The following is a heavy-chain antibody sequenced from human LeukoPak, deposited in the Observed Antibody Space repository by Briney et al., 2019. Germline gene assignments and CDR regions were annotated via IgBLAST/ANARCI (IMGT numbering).Heavy chain of an antibody. V-gene: IGHV4-4*07. CDR2: IYTSGST. CDR3: ARVQNTYYYYGMDV. CDR1: GGSISSYY. Sequence: PSETLSLTCTVSGGSISSYYWSWIRQPAGKGLEWIGRIYTSGSTNYNPSLKSRVTISVDTSKNQFSLKLSSVTAADTAVYYCARVQNTYYYYGMDVWGQGTTVTVSS. J-gene: IGHJ6*02.